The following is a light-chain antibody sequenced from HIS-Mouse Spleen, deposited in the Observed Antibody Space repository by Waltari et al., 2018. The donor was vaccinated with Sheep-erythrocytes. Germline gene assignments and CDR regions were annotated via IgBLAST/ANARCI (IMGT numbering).Light chain of an antibody. CDR2: PAS. Sequence: AIRMTQSPSSLSASTGDRVTITCRASQGISSYLALYQQKPGNAPKLLIYPASTLQSGVPSRFSGSGSETEFTLAISCLQSEDFATYYCQQYYSYPYTFGQGTKLEIK. V-gene: IGKV1-8*01. CDR1: QGISSY. J-gene: IGKJ2*01. CDR3: QQYYSYPYT.